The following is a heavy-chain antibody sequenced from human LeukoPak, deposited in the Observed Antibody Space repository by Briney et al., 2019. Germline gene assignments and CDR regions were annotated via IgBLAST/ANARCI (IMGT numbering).Heavy chain of an antibody. CDR3: ASAPDYGDYVGAFDI. D-gene: IGHD4-17*01. J-gene: IGHJ3*02. CDR1: GGSVSSGSCY. V-gene: IGHV4-61*01. Sequence: SETLSLTCTVSGGSVSSGSCYWSWIRQPPGKGLEWIGYIYYSGSTNYNPSLKSRVTISVDTSKNQFSLKLSSVTAADTAVYYCASAPDYGDYVGAFDIWGQGTMVTVSS. CDR2: IYYSGST.